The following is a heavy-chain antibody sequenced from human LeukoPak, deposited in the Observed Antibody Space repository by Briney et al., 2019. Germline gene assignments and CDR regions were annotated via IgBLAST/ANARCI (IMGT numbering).Heavy chain of an antibody. J-gene: IGHJ6*03. D-gene: IGHD3-10*01. Sequence: SETLSLTCTVSGGSISSRSYYWGWIRQPPGKGLEWIGSIYYSGNTYYNPSLKSRVTISVDTSKNQFSLKLSSVTAADTAVYYCARIVYGSAQRGGYYYYMDVWGKGTTVTISS. CDR2: IYYSGNT. V-gene: IGHV4-39*01. CDR1: GGSISSRSYY. CDR3: ARIVYGSAQRGGYYYYMDV.